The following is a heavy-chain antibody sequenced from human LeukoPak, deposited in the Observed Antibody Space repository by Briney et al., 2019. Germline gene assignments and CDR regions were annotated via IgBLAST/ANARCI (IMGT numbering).Heavy chain of an antibody. D-gene: IGHD2-15*01. J-gene: IGHJ5*02. Sequence: SETLSLTRAVYGGSFSGYYWSWIRQPPGKGLEWIGEINHSGSTNYNPSLKSRVTISVDTSKNQFSLKLSSVTAADTAVYYCAAGIGYCSGGSCYWFDPWGQGTLVTVSS. CDR1: GGSFSGYY. CDR2: INHSGST. CDR3: AAGIGYCSGGSCYWFDP. V-gene: IGHV4-34*01.